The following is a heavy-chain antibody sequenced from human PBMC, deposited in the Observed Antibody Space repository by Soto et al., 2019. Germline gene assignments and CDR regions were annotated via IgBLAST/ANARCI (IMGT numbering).Heavy chain of an antibody. V-gene: IGHV1-24*01. CDR1: GYTLTELS. J-gene: IGHJ4*02. CDR2: FDSEDGET. CDR3: ATAVVVVSAIPDYFDY. D-gene: IGHD2-21*02. Sequence: ASVKVSCKVSGYTLTELSLHWLRQAPGKGLEWMGGFDSEDGETSYAQKFQGRVTMTEDTSTDTAYMELSSLRSEDTAVYYCATAVVVVSAIPDYFDYWGQGTLVTVSS.